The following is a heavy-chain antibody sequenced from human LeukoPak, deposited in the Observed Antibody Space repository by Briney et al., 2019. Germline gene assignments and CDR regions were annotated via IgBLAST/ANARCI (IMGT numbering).Heavy chain of an antibody. CDR3: ARQHCSGGDCYFFD. J-gene: IGHJ4*02. V-gene: IGHV3-33*01. Sequence: GRSLRLSCAASGFTFSSYGMHWVRQAPGKGLEWVAVIWYDGSNKYYADSVKGRFTISRDNSKNTLYLQLNSLRAEDTAVYHCARQHCSGGDCYFFDWGQGTLVTVSS. CDR2: IWYDGSNK. D-gene: IGHD2-15*01. CDR1: GFTFSSYG.